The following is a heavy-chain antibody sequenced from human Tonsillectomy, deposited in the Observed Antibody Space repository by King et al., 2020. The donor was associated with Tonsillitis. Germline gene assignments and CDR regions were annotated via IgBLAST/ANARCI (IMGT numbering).Heavy chain of an antibody. Sequence: VQLVVSGGGLVQPGGSLRLSCAASGFTFSSYAINWVRQAPGKGLEWVSVIYSGGTSTYYADSVKGRFNISRDNYKQTLYLHMNSLRAEDTAIYYCAKDHLSSSWYVAFDIWGQGTMVTVSS. V-gene: IGHV3-23*03. J-gene: IGHJ3*02. D-gene: IGHD6-13*01. CDR3: AKDHLSSSWYVAFDI. CDR1: GFTFSSYA. CDR2: IYSGGTST.